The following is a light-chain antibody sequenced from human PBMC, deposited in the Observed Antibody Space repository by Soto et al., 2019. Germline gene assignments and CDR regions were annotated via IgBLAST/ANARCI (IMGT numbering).Light chain of an antibody. CDR3: QQRQLCPTIT. Sequence: EVVLIQSPDTLSLSPGERATLSCRASQSVSIYLAWYQQKPGQAPRLLIYDRSKRATCIPAWLNGSGSGTAFKLTITRPEPEDIAVCYDQQRQLCPTITFDQGTRVEI. CDR1: QSVSIY. CDR2: DRS. J-gene: IGKJ5*01. V-gene: IGKV3-11*01.